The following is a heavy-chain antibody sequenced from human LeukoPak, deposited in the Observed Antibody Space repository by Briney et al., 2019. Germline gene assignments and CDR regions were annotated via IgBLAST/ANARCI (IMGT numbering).Heavy chain of an antibody. CDR1: GYTFTGYY. Sequence: ASVKVSCKASGYTFTGYYIHWVRQAPGQGLEWMGWINPNSGGTNYVRKFQGRVTMTRDTSISTAYMELSRLRSDDTAVYYCAREGVGGTHFNYWGQGTLVTVSS. J-gene: IGHJ4*02. D-gene: IGHD1-26*01. CDR3: AREGVGGTHFNY. CDR2: INPNSGGT. V-gene: IGHV1-2*02.